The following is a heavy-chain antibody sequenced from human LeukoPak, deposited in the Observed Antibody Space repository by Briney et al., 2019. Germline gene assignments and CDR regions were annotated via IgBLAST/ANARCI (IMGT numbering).Heavy chain of an antibody. CDR1: GHTFTSYA. CDR2: INAGNGNT. J-gene: IGHJ4*02. CDR3: AAIRFGYSYEY. V-gene: IGHV1-3*01. Sequence: RASVKVSCKASGHTFTSYAMHWVRQAPGQRLEWMGWINAGNGNTKYSRKFQGRVTITRDTSASTAYMELSSLRSEDTAVYYCAAIRFGYSYEYWGQGTLVTVSS. D-gene: IGHD5-18*01.